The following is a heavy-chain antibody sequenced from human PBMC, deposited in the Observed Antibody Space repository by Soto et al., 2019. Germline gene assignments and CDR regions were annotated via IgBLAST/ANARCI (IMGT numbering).Heavy chain of an antibody. Sequence: QVQLQESGPGLVKPSQTLSLTCTVSGDSISSGGYYWSWIRQHPAKGLEWIGYIYYTGSTYYNPSLESRVSISVETCENQFSLKLRFVTAADTAVYYCARDEEVDYSDYGGSDYYHSMDVWGQGTTVTVSS. J-gene: IGHJ6*02. CDR2: IYYTGST. CDR3: ARDEEVDYSDYGGSDYYHSMDV. D-gene: IGHD4-17*01. V-gene: IGHV4-31*03. CDR1: GDSISSGGYY.